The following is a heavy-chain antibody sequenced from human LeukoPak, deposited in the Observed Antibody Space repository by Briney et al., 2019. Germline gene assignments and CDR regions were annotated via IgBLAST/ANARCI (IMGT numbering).Heavy chain of an antibody. D-gene: IGHD3-3*01. V-gene: IGHV3-53*01. J-gene: IGHJ4*02. CDR1: GFTVSSNY. Sequence: GGSLRLSCAASGFTVSSNYMSWVRQAPGKGLEWVSVIYSGGSTYYADSVKGRFTISRDNSKNTLYLQMNSLGAEDTAVYYCAGVLVGYDFWSGYDYWGQGTLVTVSS. CDR2: IYSGGST. CDR3: AGVLVGYDFWSGYDY.